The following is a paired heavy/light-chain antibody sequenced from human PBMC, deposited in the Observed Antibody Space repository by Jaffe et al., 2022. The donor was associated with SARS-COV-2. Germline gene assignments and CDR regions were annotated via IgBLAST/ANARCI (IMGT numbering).Heavy chain of an antibody. V-gene: IGHV3-30*04. Sequence: QVQLVESGGGVVQPGRSLRLSCAASGFTFSSYAMHWVRQAPGKGLEWVAVISYDGSNKYYADSVKGRFTISRDNSKNTLYLQMNSLRAEDTAVYYCARDGEDIVVVPAARDHPYTTFDYWGQGTLVTVSS. CDR3: ARDGEDIVVVPAARDHPYTTFDY. CDR1: GFTFSSYA. J-gene: IGHJ4*02. CDR2: ISYDGSNK. D-gene: IGHD2-2*01.
Light chain of an antibody. J-gene: IGKJ1*01. CDR1: QSVSSN. Sequence: EIVMTQSPATLSVSPGERATLSCRASQSVSSNLAWYQQKPGQAPRLLIYGASTRATGIPARFSGSGSGTEFTLTISSLQSEDFAVYYCQQYNNWPPTFGQGTKVEIK. CDR3: QQYNNWPPT. CDR2: GAS. V-gene: IGKV3-15*01.